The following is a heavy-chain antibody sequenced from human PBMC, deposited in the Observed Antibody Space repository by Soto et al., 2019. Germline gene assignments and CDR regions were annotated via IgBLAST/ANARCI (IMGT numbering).Heavy chain of an antibody. CDR1: GFTFSSYW. D-gene: IGHD1-26*01. J-gene: IGHJ2*01. CDR2: INSDGSST. CDR3: ARGGSLNWYFDL. Sequence: PGESLKISCAASGFTFSSYWMHWVRRAPGKGLVWVSRINSDGSSTSYADSVKGRFTISRDNAKNTLYLQMNSLRVEDTAVYYCARGGSLNWYFDLWGRGTLVTVSS. V-gene: IGHV3-74*01.